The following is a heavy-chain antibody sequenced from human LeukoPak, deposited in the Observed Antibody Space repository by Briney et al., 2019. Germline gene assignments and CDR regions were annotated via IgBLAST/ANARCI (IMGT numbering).Heavy chain of an antibody. CDR1: GFTFSSYA. V-gene: IGHV3-30*01. Sequence: GGSLRLSWAASGFTFSSYAMHWVRQAPGKGLEWVAVISYDGSNKYYADSVKGRFTISRDNSKNTLYLQMNSLRAEDTAVYYCARDPSIRVDSGSYFDYWGQGTLVTVSS. J-gene: IGHJ4*02. D-gene: IGHD1-26*01. CDR3: ARDPSIRVDSGSYFDY. CDR2: ISYDGSNK.